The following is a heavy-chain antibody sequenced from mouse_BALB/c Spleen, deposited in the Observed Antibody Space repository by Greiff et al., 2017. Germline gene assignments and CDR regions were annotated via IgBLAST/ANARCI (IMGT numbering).Heavy chain of an antibody. D-gene: IGHD1-1*01. CDR3: ARDYYGSSFPFAY. Sequence: EVQLQQSGPELVKPGASVKMSCKASGHTFTSYVMHWVKQKPGQGLEWIGYINPYNDGTKYNEKFKGKATLTSDKSSSTAYMELSSLTSEDSAVYYCARDYYGSSFPFAYWGQGTLVTVSA. V-gene: IGHV1-14*01. J-gene: IGHJ3*01. CDR1: GHTFTSYV. CDR2: INPYNDGT.